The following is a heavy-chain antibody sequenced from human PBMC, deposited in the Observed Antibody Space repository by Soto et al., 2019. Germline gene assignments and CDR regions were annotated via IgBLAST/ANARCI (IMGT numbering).Heavy chain of an antibody. CDR1: GGSISSGDYY. V-gene: IGHV4-30-4*01. J-gene: IGHJ6*02. Sequence: SLTCTVSGGSISSGDYYWSWIRQPPGKGLDWIGYIYYSGSTYYNPSLKSRVTISVHTSKNQFSLKLSSVTAADTAVYYCARGNYYYGMDVWGQGTTVTAP. CDR2: IYYSGST. CDR3: ARGNYYYGMDV.